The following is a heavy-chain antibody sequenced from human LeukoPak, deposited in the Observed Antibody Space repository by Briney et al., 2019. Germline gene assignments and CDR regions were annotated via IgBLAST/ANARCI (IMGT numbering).Heavy chain of an antibody. D-gene: IGHD5-24*01. V-gene: IGHV3-30*04. CDR3: ARSRWLQSGAPFDY. CDR2: ISYDGSNK. CDR1: GFTFSSYA. J-gene: IGHJ4*02. Sequence: PGGSLRLSCAASGFTFSSYAMHWVRQAPGKGLEWVAVISYDGSNKNYADSVKGRFTISRDNSKNTLYLQMNSLRAEDTAVYYCARSRWLQSGAPFDYWGQGTLVTVSS.